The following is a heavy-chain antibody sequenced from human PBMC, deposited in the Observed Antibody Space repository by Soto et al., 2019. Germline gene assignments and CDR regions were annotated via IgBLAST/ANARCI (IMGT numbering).Heavy chain of an antibody. V-gene: IGHV4-34*01. CDR3: ARGSYMQQLELNWFDP. Sequence: PSETLSLTCAVYGGSFSGYYWSWIRQPPGKGLEWIGEINHSGSTNYNPSLKSRVTISVDTSKNQFSLKLSSVTAADTAVYYCARGSYMQQLELNWFDPWGQGTLVTVSS. CDR2: INHSGST. CDR1: GGSFSGYY. D-gene: IGHD6-13*01. J-gene: IGHJ5*02.